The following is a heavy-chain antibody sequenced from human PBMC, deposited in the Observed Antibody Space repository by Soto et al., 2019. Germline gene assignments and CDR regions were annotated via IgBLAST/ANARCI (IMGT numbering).Heavy chain of an antibody. CDR1: GGSFSSYS. V-gene: IGHV4-59*01. CDR3: AGDYGSGSYRFDF. J-gene: IGHJ4*02. CDR2: VYYSGRI. Sequence: QVQLQESGPGLVKPSETLSLTCDVSGGSFSSYSWSWIRQPPGKGLEWIGYVYYSGRIVYNPSLKSRVTISLDTSKTQFSLRLSSVTAADTAVYYCAGDYGSGSYRFDFWGQGTLVTVSS. D-gene: IGHD3-10*01.